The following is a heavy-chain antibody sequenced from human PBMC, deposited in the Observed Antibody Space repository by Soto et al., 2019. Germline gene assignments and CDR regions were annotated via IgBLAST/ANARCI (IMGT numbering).Heavy chain of an antibody. J-gene: IGHJ4*02. D-gene: IGHD2-21*02. V-gene: IGHV4-30-2*01. Sequence: PSETLSRTWAVSAGSLSSGGYSWSWIRQPPGKGLEWTGCIYHSGTTYYNPSRKSRVTISVDRAKNQFSLKLSSVTAADTAVYYCGRGAYCGGDCYSWFDYWGQGARVTVSS. CDR2: IYHSGTT. CDR1: AGSLSSGGYS. CDR3: GRGAYCGGDCYSWFDY.